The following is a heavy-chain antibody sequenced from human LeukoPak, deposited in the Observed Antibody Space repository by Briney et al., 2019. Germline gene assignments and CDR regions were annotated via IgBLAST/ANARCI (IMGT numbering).Heavy chain of an antibody. J-gene: IGHJ4*02. Sequence: ASVKVSCKASGGTFISYAISWVRQAPGQGLEWMGWINPNSGGTNYAQKFQGRVTMTRDTSISTAYMELSRLRSDDTAVYYCARSPYSSSSRYYFDYWGQGTLVTVSS. V-gene: IGHV1-2*02. D-gene: IGHD6-6*01. CDR3: ARSPYSSSSRYYFDY. CDR1: GGTFISYA. CDR2: INPNSGGT.